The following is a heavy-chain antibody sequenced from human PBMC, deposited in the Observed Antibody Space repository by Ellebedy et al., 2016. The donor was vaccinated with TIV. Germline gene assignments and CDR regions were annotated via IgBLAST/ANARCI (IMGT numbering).Heavy chain of an antibody. CDR2: IGASGIST. D-gene: IGHD3-3*01. CDR1: GFTFSSYA. J-gene: IGHJ4*02. CDR3: AKDQVTFFGVLFHY. V-gene: IGHV3-23*01. Sequence: GESLKISCAASGFTFSSYAMSWVRQAPGKGLEWVSAIGASGISTDYADSVKGRFTISRDNSKNTLYLEMNSLRVEDTAVYYCAKDQVTFFGVLFHYWGQGTLVTVSS.